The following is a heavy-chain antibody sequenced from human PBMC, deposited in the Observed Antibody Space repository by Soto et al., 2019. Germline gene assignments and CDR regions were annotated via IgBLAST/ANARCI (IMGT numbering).Heavy chain of an antibody. J-gene: IGHJ3*02. CDR1: GFTFSSYS. Sequence: PVGSLRLSCAASGFTFSSYSMNWVRQAPGKGLEWVSSISSSSSYIYYADSVKGRFTISRDNAKNSLYLQMNSLRAEDTAVYYCARDRADILTGLDAFDIWGQGTMVTVSS. CDR3: ARDRADILTGLDAFDI. V-gene: IGHV3-21*01. CDR2: ISSSSSYI. D-gene: IGHD3-9*01.